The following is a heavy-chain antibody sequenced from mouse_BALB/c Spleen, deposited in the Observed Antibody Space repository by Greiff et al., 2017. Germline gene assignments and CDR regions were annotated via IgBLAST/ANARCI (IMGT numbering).Heavy chain of an antibody. CDR2: ISSGSSTI. Sequence: EVQRVESGGGLVQPGGSRTLSCAASGFTFSSFGMHWVRQAPEKGLEWVAYISSGSSTIYYADTVKGRFTISRDNPKNTLFLQMTSLRSEDTAMYYCASASPFAYWGQGTLVTVSA. CDR3: ASASPFAY. V-gene: IGHV5-17*02. CDR1: GFTFSSFG. J-gene: IGHJ3*01. D-gene: IGHD6-1*01.